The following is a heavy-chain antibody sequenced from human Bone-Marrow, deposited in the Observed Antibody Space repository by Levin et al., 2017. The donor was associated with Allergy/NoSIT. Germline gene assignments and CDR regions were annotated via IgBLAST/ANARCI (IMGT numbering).Heavy chain of an antibody. V-gene: IGHV2-5*02. CDR2: IYWDDER. CDR1: GFSLISYPAG. CDR3: THLQVWNDGYYFDS. J-gene: IGHJ4*02. Sequence: KSGPTLVKPTQTLTLTCTFSGFSLISYPAGVGWIRQPPGKALEWLAVIYWDDERHYSPSLETRLTISKDTSKNQVVLTVTNVDPVDTGTYFCTHLQVWNDGYYFDSWGQGILVAVSS. D-gene: IGHD1-1*01.